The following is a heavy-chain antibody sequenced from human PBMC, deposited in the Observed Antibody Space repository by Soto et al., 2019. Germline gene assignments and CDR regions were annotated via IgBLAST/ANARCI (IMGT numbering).Heavy chain of an antibody. V-gene: IGHV4-39*01. CDR1: GGSISSSSYY. D-gene: IGHD2-2*01. Sequence: LSLTCTVSGGSISSSSYYWGWIRQPPGKGLEWIGSIYYSGSTYYNPSLKSRVTISVDTSKNQFSLKLSSVTAADTAVYYCASGGCQLLYPRNWFDPWGQGTQVTVSS. CDR2: IYYSGST. CDR3: ASGGCQLLYPRNWFDP. J-gene: IGHJ5*02.